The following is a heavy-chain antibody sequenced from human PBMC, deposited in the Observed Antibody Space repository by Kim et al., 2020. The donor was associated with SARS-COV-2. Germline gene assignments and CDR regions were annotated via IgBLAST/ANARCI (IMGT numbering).Heavy chain of an antibody. V-gene: IGHV3-43D*03. CDR1: GFTFDDYA. CDR3: AKDCGQDSSSWTFCY. Sequence: GGSLRLSCAVSGFTFDDYAMHWVRQAQGKGLEWVSLISWDGGSTYYADSVKGRFTISSDNSNNSLYLLMNSLRAEDTALYYCAKDCGQDSSSWTFCYWGQGTLVTVSS. CDR2: ISWDGGST. J-gene: IGHJ4*02. D-gene: IGHD6-13*01.